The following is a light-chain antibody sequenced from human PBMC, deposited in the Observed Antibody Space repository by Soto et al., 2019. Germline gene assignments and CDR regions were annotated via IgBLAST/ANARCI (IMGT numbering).Light chain of an antibody. CDR2: AAS. Sequence: DIQMTQSPSSLSASVGDRVSITCRASQDIANFLVWYQQKPGKVPTLLIYAASILQSGVPSRFSGTASGTDFTLTISSLQPEDVATYYCQKYNSPPRTFGQGTKVEI. V-gene: IGKV1-27*01. CDR1: QDIANF. J-gene: IGKJ1*01. CDR3: QKYNSPPRT.